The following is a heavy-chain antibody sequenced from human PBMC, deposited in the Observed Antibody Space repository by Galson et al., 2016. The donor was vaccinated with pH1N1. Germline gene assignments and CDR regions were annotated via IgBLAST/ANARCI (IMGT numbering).Heavy chain of an antibody. CDR3: ATDLYFYGSLRKLYFDY. D-gene: IGHD3-10*01. V-gene: IGHV1-24*01. CDR2: FDPQDGET. J-gene: IGHJ4*02. CDR1: GYTLSQIS. Sequence: SVKVSCKVSGYTLSQISIHWVRQAPGKGLEWMGGFDPQDGETIYAQKFQGRVSMTEDTATDTAYMEMSSLRSDDTAVYYCATDLYFYGSLRKLYFDYWGQGILVTVSS.